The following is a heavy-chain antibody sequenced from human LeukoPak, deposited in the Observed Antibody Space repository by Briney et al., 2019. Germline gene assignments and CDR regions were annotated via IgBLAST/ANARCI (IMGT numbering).Heavy chain of an antibody. D-gene: IGHD2-2*01. CDR1: GYSFTDYY. Sequence: ASVKVSCKASGYSFTDYYMHWVRQAPGQGLEWMGWINPNSGGTSYAQKFQGRVTMTRDTSISTAYMELRSLRSDDTAVYYCARTVSCSSTSCYLSDYWGQGTLVTVSS. CDR2: INPNSGGT. V-gene: IGHV1-2*02. CDR3: ARTVSCSSTSCYLSDY. J-gene: IGHJ4*02.